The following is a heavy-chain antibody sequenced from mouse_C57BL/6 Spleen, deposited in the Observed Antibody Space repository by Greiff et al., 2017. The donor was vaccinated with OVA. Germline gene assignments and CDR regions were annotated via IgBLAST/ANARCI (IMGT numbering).Heavy chain of an antibody. CDR3: AKETTVVPHYFDY. CDR2: IWRGGST. J-gene: IGHJ2*01. D-gene: IGHD1-1*01. Sequence: VHLVESGPGLVQPTQSLSITCTVSGFSLTSYGVHWVRQSPGKGLEWLGVIWRGGSTDYNAAFMSRLSITKDNSKSQVFFKMNSLQADDTAIYYCAKETTVVPHYFDYWGQGTTLTVSS. CDR1: GFSLTSYG. V-gene: IGHV2-5*01.